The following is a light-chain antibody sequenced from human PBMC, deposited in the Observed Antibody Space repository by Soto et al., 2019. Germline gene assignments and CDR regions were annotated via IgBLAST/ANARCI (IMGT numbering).Light chain of an antibody. V-gene: IGLV2-8*01. CDR3: ISYAGSSIWV. CDR1: SSDVGTYNY. Sequence: QSALTQPPSASGSPGQSVTISCTGTSSDVGTYNYVSWYQQYPGKAPKLMIHDVSKRPSGVPDRFSGSKSGNTASLTVSGLQAEDEADYYCISYAGSSIWVFGGGTKLTVL. J-gene: IGLJ3*02. CDR2: DVS.